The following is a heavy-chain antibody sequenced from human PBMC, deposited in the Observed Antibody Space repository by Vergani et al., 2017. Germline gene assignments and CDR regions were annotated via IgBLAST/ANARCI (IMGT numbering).Heavy chain of an antibody. Sequence: QLQLQESGPGLVKPSETLCLICTVSGDSFSISGYYWGWIRQAPGKGLEWIGSFHFTDSTYSNPSLKSRVTISVDRSRSQFSLNLTSVSAADTAMYFCAXHRIRGYGYKFDYWGQGMQVTVSS. V-gene: IGHV4-39*01. CDR3: AXHRIRGYGYKFDY. D-gene: IGHD5-24*01. CDR1: GDSFSISGYY. CDR2: FHFTDST. J-gene: IGHJ4*02.